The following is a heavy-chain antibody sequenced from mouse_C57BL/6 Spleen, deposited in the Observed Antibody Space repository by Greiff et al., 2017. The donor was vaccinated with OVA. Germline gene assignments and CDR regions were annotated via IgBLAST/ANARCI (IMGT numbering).Heavy chain of an antibody. D-gene: IGHD1-1*01. CDR1: GYTFTDYY. CDR2: IFPGSGST. CDR3: ARTVINYGSSYGYFDV. J-gene: IGHJ1*03. Sequence: QVQLKESGPELVKPGASVKISCKASGYTFTDYYINWVKQRPGQGLEWIGWIFPGSGSTYYNEKFKGKATLTVDKSSSTAYMLLSSLTSEDSAVYFCARTVINYGSSYGYFDVWGTGTTVTVSS. V-gene: IGHV1-75*01.